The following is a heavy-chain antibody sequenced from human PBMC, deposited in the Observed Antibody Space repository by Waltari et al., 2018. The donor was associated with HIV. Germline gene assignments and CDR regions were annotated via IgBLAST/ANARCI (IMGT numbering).Heavy chain of an antibody. Sequence: QVQLQESGPGLVKPSETLSLTCGVSGYSISSGYYWGWIRQPPGKGLEWIGSIYHSGGTYYNPSLKSRVTISVDTSKNQFSLKLSSVTAADTAVYYCARVRDDYVWGSYRYTSYFDPWGQGTLVTVSS. CDR2: IYHSGGT. V-gene: IGHV4-38-2*01. J-gene: IGHJ5*02. D-gene: IGHD3-16*02. CDR1: GYSISSGYY. CDR3: ARVRDDYVWGSYRYTSYFDP.